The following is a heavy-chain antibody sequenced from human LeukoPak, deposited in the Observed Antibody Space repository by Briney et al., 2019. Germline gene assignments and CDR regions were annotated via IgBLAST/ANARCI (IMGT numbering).Heavy chain of an antibody. CDR2: IYSGGST. V-gene: IGHV3-53*01. D-gene: IGHD3-22*01. Sequence: GGSLRLSCAASGFTVSSNYMSWVRQAPGKGLEWVSVIYSGGSTYYTDSVKGRFTISRDNSKNTVFLQMNSLRAEDTAVYFCARDCDSSGDDAFEIWGQGTMVTVSS. CDR3: ARDCDSSGDDAFEI. J-gene: IGHJ3*02. CDR1: GFTVSSNY.